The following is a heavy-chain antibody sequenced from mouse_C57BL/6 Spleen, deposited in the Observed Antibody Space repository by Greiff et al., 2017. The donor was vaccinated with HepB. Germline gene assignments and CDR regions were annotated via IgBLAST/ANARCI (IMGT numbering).Heavy chain of an antibody. CDR2: ISSGGSYT. CDR3: ARHDDYDVGFDY. V-gene: IGHV5-6*01. CDR1: GFTFSSYG. Sequence: EVMLVESGGDLVKPGGSLKLSCAASGFTFSSYGMSWVRQTPDKRLEWVATISSGGSYTYYPDSVKGRFTIPRDNAKNTLYLQMSSLKSEDTAMYYGARHDDYDVGFDYWGQGTTLTVSS. D-gene: IGHD2-4*01. J-gene: IGHJ2*01.